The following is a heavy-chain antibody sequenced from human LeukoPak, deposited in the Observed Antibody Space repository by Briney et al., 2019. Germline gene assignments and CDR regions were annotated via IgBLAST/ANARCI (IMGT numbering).Heavy chain of an antibody. CDR1: GGSFSGYY. J-gene: IGHJ4*02. Sequence: PSETLSLTCAVYGGSFSGYYWSWIRQPPGKGLEWIGEINHSGSTNYNPSLKSRVTISVDTSKNQFSLKLSPVTAADTAVYYCARGRRDGYKVRRYFDYWGQGTLATVSS. CDR2: INHSGST. D-gene: IGHD5-24*01. CDR3: ARGRRDGYKVRRYFDY. V-gene: IGHV4-34*01.